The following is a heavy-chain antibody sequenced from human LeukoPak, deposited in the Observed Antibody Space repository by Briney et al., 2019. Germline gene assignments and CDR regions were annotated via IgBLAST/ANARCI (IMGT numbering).Heavy chain of an antibody. J-gene: IGHJ6*03. CDR1: GGSFSAYY. CDR2: IYHSGST. D-gene: IGHD4-17*01. V-gene: IGHV4-34*01. CDR3: ARGFNGDYSYSYYYYYMDV. Sequence: PESLSLTCAVYGGSFSAYYWSWIRQPPGKGLEWIGEIYHSGSTSYNPSLKSRLTISADTSMNQFSLKLSSVTAADTAVYYCARGFNGDYSYSYYYYYMDVWGKGTTVSVSS.